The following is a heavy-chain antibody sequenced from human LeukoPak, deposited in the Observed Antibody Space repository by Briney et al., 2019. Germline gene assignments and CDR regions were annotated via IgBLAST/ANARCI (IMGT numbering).Heavy chain of an antibody. J-gene: IGHJ4*02. CDR2: IKQDRSEK. CDR3: ARDKIVGATAPDY. V-gene: IGHV3-7*01. Sequence: GGSLRLSCAASGFTFSNYWMSWVRQAPGKGLEWVANIKQDRSEKYYVDSVKGRFTISRDNAKNSLYLEMNSLRAEDAGVYYCARDKIVGATAPDYWGQGTLVTVSS. D-gene: IGHD1-26*01. CDR1: GFTFSNYW.